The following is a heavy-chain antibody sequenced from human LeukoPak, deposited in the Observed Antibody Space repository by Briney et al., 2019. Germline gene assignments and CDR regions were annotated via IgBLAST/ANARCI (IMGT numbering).Heavy chain of an antibody. CDR3: ARGLRRYSGSCIDY. D-gene: IGHD1-26*01. V-gene: IGHV1-18*01. CDR2: ISAYNGNT. Sequence: ASVTVSCKASGYTFTSYGISWVRQAPGQGLEWMGWISAYNGNTNYAQTPQGRVTMTRDTSTSTAYMELRSLRSDDTAVYYCARGLRRYSGSCIDYWGQGTLVTVSS. CDR1: GYTFTSYG. J-gene: IGHJ4*02.